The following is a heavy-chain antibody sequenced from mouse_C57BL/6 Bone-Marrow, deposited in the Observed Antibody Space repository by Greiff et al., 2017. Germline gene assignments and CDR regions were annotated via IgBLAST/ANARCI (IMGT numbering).Heavy chain of an antibody. CDR3: ATYYDYGEAWFAY. D-gene: IGHD2-4*01. CDR2: IWSGGST. J-gene: IGHJ3*01. CDR1: GFSLTSYG. V-gene: IGHV2-2*01. Sequence: QVQLQQSGPGLVQPSQSLSITCTVSGFSLTSYGVHWVRPSPGKGLEWLGVIWSGGSTDYNAAFISRLSISKDNSKSQVFFKMNSLQADDTAIYYCATYYDYGEAWFAYWGQGTLVTVSA.